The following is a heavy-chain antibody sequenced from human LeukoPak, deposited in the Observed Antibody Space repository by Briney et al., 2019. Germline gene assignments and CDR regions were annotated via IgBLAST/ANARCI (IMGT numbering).Heavy chain of an antibody. D-gene: IGHD6-13*01. V-gene: IGHV4-30-4*08. CDR3: ARGDLYSSSWYN. Sequence: SETLSLTCTVSGGSISSGDNYWSWIRQPPGKGLEWIGYSYYSGSTYYNPSLKSRFTISVDTSKNQFSLKLSSVTAADTAVYYCARGDLYSSSWYNWGQGTLVTVSS. CDR1: GGSISSGDNY. CDR2: SYYSGST. J-gene: IGHJ4*02.